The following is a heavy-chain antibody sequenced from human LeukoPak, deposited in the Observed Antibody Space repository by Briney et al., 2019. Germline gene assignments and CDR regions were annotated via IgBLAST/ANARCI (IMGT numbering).Heavy chain of an antibody. CDR1: GASISGYW. J-gene: IGHJ5*02. CDR2: MYTDGDT. Sequence: SETLSLTCDVSGASISGYWWSWIRQPAGKGLEWIGRMYTDGDTNYNPALKSRVTVSVDTSKNQFSLKLSSVTAADTAVYYCARYSSSWYWFDPWGQGTLVTVSS. D-gene: IGHD6-13*01. V-gene: IGHV4-59*10. CDR3: ARYSSSWYWFDP.